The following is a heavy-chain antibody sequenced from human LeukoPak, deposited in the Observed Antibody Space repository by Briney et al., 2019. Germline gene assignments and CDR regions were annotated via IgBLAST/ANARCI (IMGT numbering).Heavy chain of an antibody. D-gene: IGHD3-10*02. CDR3: AELGITMIGGV. J-gene: IGHJ6*04. Sequence: GGSLRLSCAASGFTVSSNYMSWVRQAPGKGLEWVSVIYSGGSTYYADSVKGRFTISRDNSKNTLNLQMNSLRAEDTAVYYCAELGITMIGGVWGKGTTVTISS. CDR2: IYSGGST. CDR1: GFTVSSNY. V-gene: IGHV3-53*01.